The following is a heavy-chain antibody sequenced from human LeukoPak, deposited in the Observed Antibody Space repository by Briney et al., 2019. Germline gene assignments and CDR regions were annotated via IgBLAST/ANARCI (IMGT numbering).Heavy chain of an antibody. CDR3: ARTSANYFDY. Sequence: PGGSLRLSCAASGFTFSSYSINWVRQAPGKGLEWVSYISGSSYTKNYADAVKGRFTISRDNAKYSLYLQINSLRAEDTAVYYCARTSANYFDYWGQGTLVTVSS. V-gene: IGHV3-48*04. D-gene: IGHD2-15*01. CDR2: ISGSSYTK. J-gene: IGHJ4*02. CDR1: GFTFSSYS.